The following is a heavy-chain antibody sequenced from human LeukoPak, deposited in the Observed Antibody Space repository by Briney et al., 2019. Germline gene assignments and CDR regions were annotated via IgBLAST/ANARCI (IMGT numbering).Heavy chain of an antibody. J-gene: IGHJ4*02. CDR1: GFAFSSYW. CDR3: TREKSSYNDY. D-gene: IGHD2-2*01. V-gene: IGHV3-74*01. CDR2: IHPDGSRT. Sequence: SGGSLRLSCAASGFAFSSYWMHWVRQAPGQGLVWVSRIHPDGSRTYYADSVKGRFTISRDNAKNTLYLQVNSLRAEDTALYYCTREKSSYNDYWGQGTLVTVSS.